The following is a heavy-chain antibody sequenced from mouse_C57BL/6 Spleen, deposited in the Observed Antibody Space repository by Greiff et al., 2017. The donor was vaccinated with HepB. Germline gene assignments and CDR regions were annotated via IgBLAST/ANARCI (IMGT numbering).Heavy chain of an antibody. CDR1: GYTFTSYW. J-gene: IGHJ2*01. Sequence: VQLQQPGAELVMPGASVKLSCKASGYTFTSYWMHWVKQRPGQGLEWIGEIDPSDSYTNYNQKFKGKSTLTVDKSSSTAYMQLSSLTSEDSAVYYCASSMSTTADYWGQGTTLTVSS. D-gene: IGHD2-4*01. CDR2: IDPSDSYT. CDR3: ASSMSTTADY. V-gene: IGHV1-69*01.